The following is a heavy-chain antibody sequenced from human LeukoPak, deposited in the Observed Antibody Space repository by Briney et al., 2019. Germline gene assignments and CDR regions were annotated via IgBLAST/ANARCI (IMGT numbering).Heavy chain of an antibody. J-gene: IGHJ4*02. V-gene: IGHV1-2*02. CDR3: ARDSAPGDTYGLLGIDS. CDR1: GYTFTGYY. CDR2: INPNSGGT. Sequence: ASVKVSCKASGYTFTGYYMHWVRQAPGQGLEWMGWINPNSGGTNYAQKFQGRVTMTRDTSISTAYMELSRLRSDDTAVYYCARDSAPGDTYGLLGIDSWGQGTLVTVSS. D-gene: IGHD5-18*01.